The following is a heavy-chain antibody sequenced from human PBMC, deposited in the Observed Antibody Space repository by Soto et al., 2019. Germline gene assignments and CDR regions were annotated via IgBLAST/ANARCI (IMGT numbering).Heavy chain of an antibody. Sequence: SETLSLTCSVSGDSIPTVDYFWAWIRQPPGQALEYIGYIYKSTTTYYNPSFESRVAISLDTSKSQFSLTVTSVTAADTAVYFCARGRYCLTGRCFPNWFDSWGQGTLVTVSS. CDR1: GDSIPTVDYF. CDR3: ARGRYCLTGRCFPNWFDS. J-gene: IGHJ5*01. CDR2: IYKSTTT. D-gene: IGHD2-15*01. V-gene: IGHV4-30-4*01.